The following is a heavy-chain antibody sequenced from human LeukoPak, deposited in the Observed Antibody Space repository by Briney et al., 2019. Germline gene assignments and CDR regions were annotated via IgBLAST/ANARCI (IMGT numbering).Heavy chain of an antibody. D-gene: IGHD1-26*01. Sequence: SETLSLTCTVSGGSISSSTYYWGWIRQPPGKGLEWIGSIYYSGSTYYNPSLKSRVTISVDTSKNQFSLKLSSVTAADTAVYYCARTGYLGIDYWGQGTLVTVSS. CDR1: GGSISSSTYY. J-gene: IGHJ4*02. CDR3: ARTGYLGIDY. V-gene: IGHV4-39*01. CDR2: IYYSGST.